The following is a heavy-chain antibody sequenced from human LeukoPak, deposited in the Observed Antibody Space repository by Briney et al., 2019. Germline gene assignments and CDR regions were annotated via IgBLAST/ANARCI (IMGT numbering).Heavy chain of an antibody. V-gene: IGHV1-69*05. D-gene: IGHD3-22*01. CDR1: GGTFSSYA. CDR3: ARDAGRYDSSGYCVY. J-gene: IGHJ4*02. CDR2: IIPIFGTA. Sequence: SVKVSCKXSGGTFSSYAISWVRQAPGQGLEWMGGIIPIFGTANYAQKFQGRVTITTDESTSTAYMELSSLRSEDTAVYYCARDAGRYDSSGYCVYWGQGTLVTVSS.